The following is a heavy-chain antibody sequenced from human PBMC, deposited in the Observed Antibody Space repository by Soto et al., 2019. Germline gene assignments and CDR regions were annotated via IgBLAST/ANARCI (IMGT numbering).Heavy chain of an antibody. V-gene: IGHV1-18*01. CDR3: ARDQYYDILTGYWPPDY. CDR2: ISAYNGNT. D-gene: IGHD3-9*01. CDR1: GYTFTSYG. Sequence: QVQLVQSGAEVKKPGASVKVSCKASGYTFTSYGISWVRQAPGQGLEWMGWISAYNGNTNYAQKLQGRVTMTTDTSTSTAYMELRSLRSDDTAVYYCARDQYYDILTGYWPPDYWGQGTLVTVSS. J-gene: IGHJ4*02.